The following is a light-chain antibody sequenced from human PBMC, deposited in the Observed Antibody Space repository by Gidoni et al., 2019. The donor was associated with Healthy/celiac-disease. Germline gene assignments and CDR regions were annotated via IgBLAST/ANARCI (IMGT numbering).Light chain of an antibody. J-gene: IGLJ2*01. CDR1: SGSVSTSYY. Sequence: QTVVPQEPSFSVSPGGTVPLTCGLSSGSVSTSYYPSWYQQTPGQAPRTLIYSTNTRSSGVPDRFSGSILGNKAALTITGAQADDESDYYCVLYMGSGIRVFGGGTKLTVL. CDR3: VLYMGSGIRV. CDR2: STN. V-gene: IGLV8-61*01.